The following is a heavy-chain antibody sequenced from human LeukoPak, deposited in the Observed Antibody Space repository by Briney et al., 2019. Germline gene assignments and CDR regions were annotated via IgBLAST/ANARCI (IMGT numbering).Heavy chain of an antibody. CDR3: ARDPRYYYGSGSWFDP. Sequence: PSETLSLTCAVSGYSISSGCYWGWIRQPPGKGLEWIGSIYHSGSTYYNPSLKSRVTISVDTSKNQFSLKLSSVTAADTAVYYCARDPRYYYGSGSWFDPWGQGTLVTVSS. CDR1: GYSISSGCY. D-gene: IGHD3-10*01. V-gene: IGHV4-38-2*02. CDR2: IYHSGST. J-gene: IGHJ5*02.